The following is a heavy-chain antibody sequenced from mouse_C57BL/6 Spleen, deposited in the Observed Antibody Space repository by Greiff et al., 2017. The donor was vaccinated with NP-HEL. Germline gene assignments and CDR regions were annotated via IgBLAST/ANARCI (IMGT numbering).Heavy chain of an antibody. CDR3: AMAQGSGAMDY. D-gene: IGHD1-1*01. V-gene: IGHV1-64*01. CDR1: GYTFTSYW. Sequence: QVHVKQSGAELVKPGASVKLSCKASGYTFTSYWMHWVKQRPGQGLEWIGMIHPNSGSTNYNEKFKSKATLTVDKSSSTAYMQLSSLTSEDSAVYYCAMAQGSGAMDYWGQGTSVTVSS. CDR2: IHPNSGST. J-gene: IGHJ4*01.